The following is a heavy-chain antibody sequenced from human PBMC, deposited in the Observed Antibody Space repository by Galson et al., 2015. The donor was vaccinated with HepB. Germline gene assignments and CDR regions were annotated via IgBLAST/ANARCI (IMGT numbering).Heavy chain of an antibody. D-gene: IGHD4/OR15-4a*01. Sequence: SVKVSCKASGYTFTINGISWVRQTPGQGLEWLGWIRSNGGNTKYAQKYQGRITLTRDTSASTAYLELRSLRSDDTAMYYCAGVRDYRFDFWGQGTLVTVSS. J-gene: IGHJ4*02. CDR1: GYTFTING. V-gene: IGHV1-18*01. CDR3: AGVRDYRFDF. CDR2: IRSNGGNT.